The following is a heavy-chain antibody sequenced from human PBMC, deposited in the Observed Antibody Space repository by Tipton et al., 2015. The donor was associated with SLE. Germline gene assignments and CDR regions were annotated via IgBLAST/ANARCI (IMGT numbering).Heavy chain of an antibody. Sequence: TLSLTCTVSGGSTSESTYSWDWIRQAPGKGLEWIGSMYFSGNTYYNPFLRSRVTISADTSKNQFSLKLTSVTAAGTAVYYCARDPKYWGQGTLVIVSS. V-gene: IGHV4-39*07. J-gene: IGHJ4*02. CDR3: ARDPKY. CDR2: MYFSGNT. CDR1: GGSTSESTYS.